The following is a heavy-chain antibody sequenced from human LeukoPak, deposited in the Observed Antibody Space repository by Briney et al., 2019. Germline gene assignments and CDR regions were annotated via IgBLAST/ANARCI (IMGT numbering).Heavy chain of an antibody. CDR2: IKQGGSEK. CDR3: ARSQVWFGESEGYFDY. V-gene: IGHV3-7*01. J-gene: IGHJ4*02. CDR1: GFTFSSYW. D-gene: IGHD3-10*01. Sequence: PGGSLRLSCAASGFTFSSYWMSWVRQAPGKGLEWVANIKQGGSEKYYVDSVKGRFTISRDNAKNSLYLQMNSLRAEDTAVCYCARSQVWFGESEGYFDYWGQGTLVTVSS.